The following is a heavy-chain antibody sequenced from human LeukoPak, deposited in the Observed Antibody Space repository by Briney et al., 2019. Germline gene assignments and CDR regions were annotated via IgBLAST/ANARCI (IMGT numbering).Heavy chain of an antibody. J-gene: IGHJ6*02. CDR3: ARVTQRDSNLYGMDV. CDR2: IIPIFGTA. CDR1: GGTFSSYA. D-gene: IGHD4-11*01. V-gene: IGHV1-69*01. Sequence: SVKVSCKASGGTFSSYAISWVRQAPGQGLKWMGGIIPIFGTANYALKFQGRFTITADESTSTAYMELSSLKSEDTAVYYCARVTQRDSNLYGMDVWGQGTTVTVSS.